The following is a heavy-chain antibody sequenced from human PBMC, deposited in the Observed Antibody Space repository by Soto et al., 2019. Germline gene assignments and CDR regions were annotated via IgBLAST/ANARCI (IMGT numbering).Heavy chain of an antibody. CDR2: VSAYSGHT. CDR3: ARPSGSYGDYAWSLAY. Sequence: QFQLVQSGAEVKKPGASVKVACKASGYAFGGYAISWVRQAPGQGLEWMGWVSAYSGHTDYAQNLQGRVSMTTETSTSTAYMELGSLTSDDTAVYYCARPSGSYGDYAWSLAYWGQGTLVTVSS. J-gene: IGHJ4*02. D-gene: IGHD4-17*01. V-gene: IGHV1-18*04. CDR1: GYAFGGYA.